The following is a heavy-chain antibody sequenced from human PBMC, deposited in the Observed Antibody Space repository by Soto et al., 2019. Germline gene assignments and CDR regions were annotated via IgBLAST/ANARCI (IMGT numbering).Heavy chain of an antibody. Sequence: PGGSLRLSCEVSGFTFSSYNMNWVRQAPGKGLEWVANIKQDGSEKYYVDSVKGRFTISRDNAKNSVYLQMNSLRVGDTAMYYCARDWKTYYYGLDVWGQGTTVTVSS. D-gene: IGHD1-1*01. CDR2: IKQDGSEK. CDR1: GFTFSSYN. CDR3: ARDWKTYYYGLDV. J-gene: IGHJ6*02. V-gene: IGHV3-7*01.